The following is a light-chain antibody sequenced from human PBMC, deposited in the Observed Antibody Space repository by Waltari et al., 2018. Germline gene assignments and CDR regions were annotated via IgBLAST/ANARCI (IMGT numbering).Light chain of an antibody. CDR2: QDS. Sequence: SYELTQPPSVSVSPGQTASITCSGDKLGDKYACWYQQKPGQSPVLVIYQDSKRPSGIPRRFSGSNSGTTATLAISGTQAMDEADYYCQAWDSSTVVFGGGTKLTVL. V-gene: IGLV3-1*01. CDR1: KLGDKY. J-gene: IGLJ2*01. CDR3: QAWDSSTVV.